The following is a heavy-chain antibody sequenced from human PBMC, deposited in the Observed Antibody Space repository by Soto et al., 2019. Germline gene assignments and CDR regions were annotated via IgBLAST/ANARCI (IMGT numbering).Heavy chain of an antibody. V-gene: IGHV3-53*01. CDR1: GFTVSNNY. CDR3: GTRGGGGGY. D-gene: IGHD3-10*01. CDR2: IYSGGYT. J-gene: IGHJ4*02. Sequence: EVQLVESGGGLIQPGGSLRLSCAVSGFTVSNNYMSWVRQAPGKGLEGVSVIYSGGYTAYGDSVKGRFTISRDNSKNTLYLQMNSRRPDGRVVFCRGTRGGGGGYWGQGTLVTVSS.